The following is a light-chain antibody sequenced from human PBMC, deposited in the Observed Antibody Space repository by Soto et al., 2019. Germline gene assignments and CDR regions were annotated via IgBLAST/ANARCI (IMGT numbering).Light chain of an antibody. CDR2: DAS. CDR1: QNISNY. Sequence: DIPMTQSPSSLSASVGDRVTITCQASQNISNYLNWSQQKPGKVPKVLIYDASNLQTGVPSRFSGSGSDTNFTFTISSLQPEDFATYHCQQYDTLPFNFGPGTKVDI. V-gene: IGKV1-33*01. CDR3: QQYDTLPFN. J-gene: IGKJ3*01.